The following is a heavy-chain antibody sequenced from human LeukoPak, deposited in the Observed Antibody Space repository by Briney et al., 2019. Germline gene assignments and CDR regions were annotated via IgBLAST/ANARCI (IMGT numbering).Heavy chain of an antibody. CDR2: TWYDGSYK. D-gene: IGHD1-1*01. Sequence: GRSLRLSCAASGFTFSTYGMHWVRQAPGKRLEWVAVTWYDGSYKYYGDSVKGRFTISRDNSKNTLYLQMASLRVEDTAVYYCARNGWGYDAFDIWGQGTMVTVSS. V-gene: IGHV3-33*01. J-gene: IGHJ3*02. CDR3: ARNGWGYDAFDI. CDR1: GFTFSTYG.